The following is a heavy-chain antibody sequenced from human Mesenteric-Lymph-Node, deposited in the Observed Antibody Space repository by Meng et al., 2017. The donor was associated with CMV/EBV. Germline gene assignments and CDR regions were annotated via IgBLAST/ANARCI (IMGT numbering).Heavy chain of an antibody. Sequence: SLKISCAASGFTFDDYAMHWVRQAPGKGLEWVSGISWNSGSIGYADSVKGRFTISRDNAKNSLYLQMNSLRAEDTALYYCAKDLAVTTGRYYYGMDVWGQGTTVTVSS. V-gene: IGHV3-9*01. D-gene: IGHD4-11*01. CDR2: ISWNSGSI. CDR3: AKDLAVTTGRYYYGMDV. J-gene: IGHJ6*02. CDR1: GFTFDDYA.